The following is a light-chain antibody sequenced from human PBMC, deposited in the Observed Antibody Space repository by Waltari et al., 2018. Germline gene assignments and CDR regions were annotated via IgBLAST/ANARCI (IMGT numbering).Light chain of an antibody. J-gene: IGLJ2*01. V-gene: IGLV2-11*01. Sequence: QSALTQPRSVSGSPGQSVTISCTGTSRDVGGYNHVPWYQQHPGKAPKLMIYDVSKRPSGVPDRFSGSKSGNTASLTISGLQAEDEADYYCCSYAGSYSVVFGGGTKLTVL. CDR2: DVS. CDR1: SRDVGGYNH. CDR3: CSYAGSYSVV.